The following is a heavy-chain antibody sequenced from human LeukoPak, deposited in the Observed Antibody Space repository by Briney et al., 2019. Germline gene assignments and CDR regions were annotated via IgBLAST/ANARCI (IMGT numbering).Heavy chain of an antibody. CDR1: GGTFSSYA. D-gene: IGHD1-14*01. Sequence: SVKVSCKASGGTFSSYAISGVRQAPGQGLEWMGGIIPIFGTANYAQKFQGRVTITTDESTSTAYMELSSLRSEDTAVYYCARGTDYYYYMDVWGKGTTVTVSS. J-gene: IGHJ6*03. CDR3: ARGTDYYYYMDV. V-gene: IGHV1-69*05. CDR2: IIPIFGTA.